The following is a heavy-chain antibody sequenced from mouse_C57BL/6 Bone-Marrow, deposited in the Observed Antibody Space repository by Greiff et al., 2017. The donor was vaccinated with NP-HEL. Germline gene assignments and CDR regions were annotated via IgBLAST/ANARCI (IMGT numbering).Heavy chain of an antibody. Sequence: QVQLQQSGAELARPGASVKLSCKASGYTFTSYGISWVKQRTGQGLEWIGEIYPRSGNTYYNEKFKGKATLTADKSSSTAYMELRSLTSEDSAVYFCARSVYYGNYPLFDYWGQGTTLTVSS. J-gene: IGHJ2*01. CDR2: IYPRSGNT. CDR3: ARSVYYGNYPLFDY. D-gene: IGHD2-1*01. CDR1: GYTFTSYG. V-gene: IGHV1-81*01.